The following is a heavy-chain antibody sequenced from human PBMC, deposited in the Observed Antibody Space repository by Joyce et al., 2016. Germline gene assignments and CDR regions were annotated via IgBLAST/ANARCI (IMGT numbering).Heavy chain of an antibody. CDR3: GSVFEY. V-gene: IGHV3-74*01. Sequence: EVQLVESGGGLLQPGGSLRLSCAASGFTFTNYWMHWVRQAPGKGLVWVARVDSDGSDTSYADSVKGRFTISRDNAKNMVYLQMNSLRIEDTAVYYCGSVFEYWGRGALVTVSS. CDR1: GFTFTNYW. CDR2: VDSDGSDT. J-gene: IGHJ4*02.